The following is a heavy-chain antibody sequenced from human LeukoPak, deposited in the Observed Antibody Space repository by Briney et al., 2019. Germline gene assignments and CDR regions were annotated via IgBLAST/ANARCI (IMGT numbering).Heavy chain of an antibody. V-gene: IGHV3-30-3*01. CDR3: ARVIVVVVAATPAIYYYYYYMDV. CDR1: GFTFSGYA. D-gene: IGHD2-15*01. J-gene: IGHJ6*03. CDR2: ISYDGSNK. Sequence: GGSLKLSCAASGFTFSGYAMHWVRQAPGKGLEWVAVISYDGSNKYYADSVKGRFTISRDNSKNTLYLQMNSLRAEDTAVYYCARVIVVVVAATPAIYYYYYYMDVWGKGTTVTVSS.